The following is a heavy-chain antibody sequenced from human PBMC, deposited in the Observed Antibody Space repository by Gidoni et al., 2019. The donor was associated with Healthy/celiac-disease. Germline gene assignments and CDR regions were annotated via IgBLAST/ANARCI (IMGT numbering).Heavy chain of an antibody. J-gene: IGHJ4*02. D-gene: IGHD3-3*01. CDR1: GGSVSSGSYY. Sequence: QVQLQESGPGLVKPSGILPLTCTVAGGSVSSGSYYWSWLRQPPRKGLEWIGNISYSGSSNNNPSLNSLVTISVDTSKNQFSLKLSSVTAADTAVYYCARVYYDFWSDYSKFDYWGQGTLVTVSS. V-gene: IGHV4-61*01. CDR2: ISYSGSS. CDR3: ARVYYDFWSDYSKFDY.